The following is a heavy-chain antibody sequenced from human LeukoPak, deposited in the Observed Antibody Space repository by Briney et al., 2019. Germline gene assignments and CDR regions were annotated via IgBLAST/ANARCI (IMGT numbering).Heavy chain of an antibody. CDR1: GGSISSYY. J-gene: IGHJ6*03. V-gene: IGHV4-59*01. CDR3: ARDFYHDFWSGYSSRGYYYYMDV. CDR2: IYYSGST. D-gene: IGHD3-3*01. Sequence: PSETLSLTCTVSGGSISSYYWSWLRQPPGKGLEWIGYIYYSGSTNYNPSLKSRVTISVDTSKNQFSLKLSSVTAADTAVYYCARDFYHDFWSGYSSRGYYYYMDVWGKGTTVTVSS.